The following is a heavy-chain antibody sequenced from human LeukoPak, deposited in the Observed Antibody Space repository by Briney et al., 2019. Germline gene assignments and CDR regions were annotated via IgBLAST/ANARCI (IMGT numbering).Heavy chain of an antibody. CDR3: TTYKSGHY. J-gene: IGHJ4*02. V-gene: IGHV3-73*01. D-gene: IGHD3-3*01. Sequence: GGSLKLPCAASGFTFSGCDMHWVRQASGKGLEWVGRITTKANTYATAYAASLKGRFTIYRDDSTNTAYLQMNNLRIEDTAVYYCTTYKSGHYWGQGVLVTVSS. CDR1: GFTFSGCD. CDR2: ITTKANTYAT.